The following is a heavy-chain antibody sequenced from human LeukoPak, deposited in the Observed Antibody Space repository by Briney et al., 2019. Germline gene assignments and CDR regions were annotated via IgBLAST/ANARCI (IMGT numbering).Heavy chain of an antibody. V-gene: IGHV1-18*01. CDR1: GYTFSNYG. D-gene: IGHD3-9*01. J-gene: IGHJ5*02. Sequence: ASVKVSCKASGYTFSNYGITWVRQAPGQGLEWMGGIGAHNDNAKYAQIVQGRVTMTTDTSTSTAYMELRSLRSDDTAVYYCARTNYNILTDYYNGDNWFDLWGQGTLVTVSS. CDR2: IGAHNDNA. CDR3: ARTNYNILTDYYNGDNWFDL.